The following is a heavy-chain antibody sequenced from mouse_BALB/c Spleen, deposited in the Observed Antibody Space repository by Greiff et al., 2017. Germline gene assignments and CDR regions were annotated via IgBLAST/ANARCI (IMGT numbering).Heavy chain of an antibody. Sequence: EVQLQQSGPGLVKPSQSLSLTCSVTGYSITSGYYWNWIRQFPGNKLEWMGYISYDGSNNYNPSLKNRISITRDTSKNQFFLKLNSVTTEDTATYDCARDPYFDYWGQGTTLTVSA. CDR1: GYSITSGYY. J-gene: IGHJ2*01. CDR2: ISYDGSN. V-gene: IGHV3-6*02. CDR3: ARDPYFDY.